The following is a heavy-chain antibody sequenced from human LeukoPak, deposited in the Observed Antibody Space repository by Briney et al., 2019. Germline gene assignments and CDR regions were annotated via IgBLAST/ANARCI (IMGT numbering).Heavy chain of an antibody. J-gene: IGHJ4*02. CDR1: GYTFIHYA. D-gene: IGHD4-17*01. CDR2: INAANGNT. Sequence: ASVKVSCKASGYTFIHYAMHWVRQAPGQRLEWMGWINAANGNTKYPQKYQARVTDNWHTSASTAYIEVTRQPAEDTPVCDCARPDCGDTPPRYSGQGTLVTVSS. V-gene: IGHV1-3*01. CDR3: ARPDCGDTPPRY.